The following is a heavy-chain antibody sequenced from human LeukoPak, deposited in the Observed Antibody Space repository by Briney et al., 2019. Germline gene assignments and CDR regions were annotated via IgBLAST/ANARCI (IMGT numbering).Heavy chain of an antibody. J-gene: IGHJ4*02. CDR3: ARGIVGATAGGYYFDY. D-gene: IGHD1-26*01. Sequence: GGSLRLSCAASGFTFDDYGMSWVRQAPGKGLEWVSGINWNGGSTGYADSVKGRFTISRDNAKNSLYLQMNSLRAEDTALYYCARGIVGATAGGYYFDYWGQGTLVTVSS. CDR1: GFTFDDYG. CDR2: INWNGGST. V-gene: IGHV3-20*04.